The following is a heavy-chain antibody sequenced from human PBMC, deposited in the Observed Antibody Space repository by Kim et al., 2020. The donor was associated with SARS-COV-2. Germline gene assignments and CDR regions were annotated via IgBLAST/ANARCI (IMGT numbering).Heavy chain of an antibody. CDR1: GGSFSGYY. CDR3: ARTAIPRGGKSGFDY. CDR2: INHSGST. Sequence: SETLSLTCAVYGGSFSGYYWSWIRQPPGKGLEWIGEINHSGSTNYNPSLKSRVTISVHTSKNQFSLKLSSVTAADTAVYYCARTAIPRGGKSGFDYWGQGTLVTVSS. J-gene: IGHJ4*02. D-gene: IGHD2-21*01. V-gene: IGHV4-34*01.